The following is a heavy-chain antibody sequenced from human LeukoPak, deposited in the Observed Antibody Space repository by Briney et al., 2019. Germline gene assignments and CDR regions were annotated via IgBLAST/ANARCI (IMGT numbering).Heavy chain of an antibody. V-gene: IGHV3-48*01. D-gene: IGHD5-12*01. Sequence: GGSLRLSCAASGFIFSQYSMNWVRQAPGKGLEWVSHIRSSSETFYADSVKGRFTISRDNARNSLYLQMSNLRGEDTAIYYCARDAGNSGYGCDLWGQGTLVTVSS. CDR2: IRSSSET. CDR1: GFIFSQYS. CDR3: ARDAGNSGYGCDL. J-gene: IGHJ5*02.